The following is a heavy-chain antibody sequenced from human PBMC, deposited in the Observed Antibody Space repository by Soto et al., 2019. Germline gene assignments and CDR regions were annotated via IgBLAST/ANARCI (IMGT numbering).Heavy chain of an antibody. CDR3: AANWNFVLNF. V-gene: IGHV3-11*03. J-gene: IGHJ4*02. CDR2: ISSSLGHT. D-gene: IGHD1-1*01. Sequence: PAWSMRLSCLASGFDFSDFHISWVRQAPGKGLEWISYISSSLGHTDYAESVKGRFTISRDNAKSSVFLEMSDLRSDDTAVYYCAANWNFVLNFWGQGTLVTVSS. CDR1: GFDFSDFH.